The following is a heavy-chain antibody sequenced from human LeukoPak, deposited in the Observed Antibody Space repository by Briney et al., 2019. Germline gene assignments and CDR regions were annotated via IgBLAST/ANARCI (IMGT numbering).Heavy chain of an antibody. J-gene: IGHJ4*02. V-gene: IGHV4-34*01. Sequence: SETLSLTCAVYGGSFNDYYWNWIRQPPGKGLEWIGEINLRGSTTYNPSLKSRVTISLDESKNQFSLMLSSVTAADTAVYYCTRDSSGYDWFYDYWGQGTLVTVSS. CDR3: TRDSSGYDWFYDY. CDR1: GGSFNDYY. CDR2: INLRGST. D-gene: IGHD5-12*01.